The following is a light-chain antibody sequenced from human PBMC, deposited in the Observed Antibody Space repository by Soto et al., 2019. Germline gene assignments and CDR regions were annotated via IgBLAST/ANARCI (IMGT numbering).Light chain of an antibody. Sequence: DIVVTQSPDSLAVSLGERATINCKSSQSVLYSSNNKNYLAWYQQKPGQPPTLHIYWASTRESGVPDRISGSGSGTDFTLTISSLQAEDVAVYYCQQYYTSPYTFGQGTKLEIK. CDR1: QSVLYSSNNKNY. J-gene: IGKJ2*01. CDR2: WAS. CDR3: QQYYTSPYT. V-gene: IGKV4-1*01.